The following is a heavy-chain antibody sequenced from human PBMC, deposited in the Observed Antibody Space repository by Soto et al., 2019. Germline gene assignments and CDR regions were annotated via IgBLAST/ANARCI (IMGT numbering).Heavy chain of an antibody. CDR2: IYPGDSDT. V-gene: IGHV5-51*01. CDR1: GYSFTSYW. CDR3: ARLGGVVQQDYYYYGMDV. Sequence: GESLKISCKGSGYSFTSYWIGWVRQMPGKGLEWMGIIYPGDSDTGYSPSFQGQVTISADKSISTAYLQWSSLKASDTAMYYCARLGGVVQQDYYYYGMDVWGQGTKVTVYS. J-gene: IGHJ6*02. D-gene: IGHD1-1*01.